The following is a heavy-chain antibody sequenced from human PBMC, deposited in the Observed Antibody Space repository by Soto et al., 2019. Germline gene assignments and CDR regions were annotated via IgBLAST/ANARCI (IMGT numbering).Heavy chain of an antibody. CDR1: GFTFSRYS. J-gene: IGHJ4*02. D-gene: IGHD2-8*01. Sequence: LRLSSASSGFTFSRYSMNWVRQAPGKGLEWVSSISSSSSYIYYADSVKGRFTISRDNAKNSLYLQMNSLRAEDTAVYYCARQPYCTNGVCYGLDYWGQGTLVTVSS. V-gene: IGHV3-21*01. CDR2: ISSSSSYI. CDR3: ARQPYCTNGVCYGLDY.